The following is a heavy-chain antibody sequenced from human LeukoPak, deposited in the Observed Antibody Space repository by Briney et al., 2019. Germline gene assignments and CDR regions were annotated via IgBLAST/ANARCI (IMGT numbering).Heavy chain of an antibody. CDR2: IYYSGST. CDR1: GYSISSSYY. V-gene: IGHV4-61*01. CDR3: ASGVYYYDSSGYSYYFDY. D-gene: IGHD3-22*01. Sequence: SETLSLTCAVSGYSISSSYYWSWIRQPPGKGLEWIGYIYYSGSTNYNPSLKSRVTISVDTSKNQFSLKLSSVTAADTAVYYCASGVYYYDSSGYSYYFDYWGQGTLVTVSP. J-gene: IGHJ4*02.